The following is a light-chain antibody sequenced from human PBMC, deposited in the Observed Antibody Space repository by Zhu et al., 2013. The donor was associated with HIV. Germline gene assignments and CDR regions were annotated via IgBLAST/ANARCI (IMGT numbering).Light chain of an antibody. J-gene: IGLJ2*01. CDR3: CSYAGSSTLVV. CDR1: SSNIGAGYD. CDR2: EGS. Sequence: QSVLTQPPSVSGAPGQRVTISCTGTSSNIGAGYDVHWYQQLPGTAPKLMIYEGSKRPSGVSNRFSGSKSGNTASLTISGLQAEDEADYYCCSYAGSSTLVVFGGGTKLTVL. V-gene: IGLV1-40*01.